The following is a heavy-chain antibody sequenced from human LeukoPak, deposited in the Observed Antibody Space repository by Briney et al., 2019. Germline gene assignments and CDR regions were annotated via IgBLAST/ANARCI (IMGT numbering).Heavy chain of an antibody. CDR2: IRWNSGSI. J-gene: IGHJ5*02. CDR1: GFTFDDYA. V-gene: IGHV3-9*01. D-gene: IGHD5-18*01. Sequence: PGGSLRLSCAASGFTFDDYAMHWVRQAPGKGLEWVSGIRWNSGSIGYADSVKGRFTISRDNAKNSLYLQMNSLRAEDTALYYCAKGRSRGYSYGFIFPWGQGTLVTVSS. CDR3: AKGRSRGYSYGFIFP.